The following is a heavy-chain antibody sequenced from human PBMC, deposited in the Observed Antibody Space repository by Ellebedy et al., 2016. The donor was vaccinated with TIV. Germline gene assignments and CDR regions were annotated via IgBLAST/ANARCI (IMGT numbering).Heavy chain of an antibody. D-gene: IGHD6-6*01. Sequence: GGSLRLXXAASGFTFSSYAMSWVRQAPGKGLEWVSAISGSGGSTYYADSVKGRFTISGDNAKNTLYLQMNSLRAEDTAVYYCATGRLVLDYWGQGTLVTVSS. J-gene: IGHJ4*02. V-gene: IGHV3-23*01. CDR1: GFTFSSYA. CDR2: ISGSGGST. CDR3: ATGRLVLDY.